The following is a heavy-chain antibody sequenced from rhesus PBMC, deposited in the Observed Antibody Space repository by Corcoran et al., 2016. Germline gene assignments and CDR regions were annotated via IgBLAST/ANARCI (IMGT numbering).Heavy chain of an antibody. CDR1: GTSIITYW. CDR2: INGYSGRP. D-gene: IGHD5-36*01. J-gene: IGHJ4*01. V-gene: IGHV4-80*01. Sequence: QVQLQESGQGLVKASETLSLTCAVSGTSIITYWWPWLRQPPGKGRELIGEINGYSGRPSDNPTLNRRVTSSKDASKNQFSLRLTSVTAADTAVYYCARWGGYYYAGEFWGQGVLVTVSS. CDR3: ARWGGYYYAGEF.